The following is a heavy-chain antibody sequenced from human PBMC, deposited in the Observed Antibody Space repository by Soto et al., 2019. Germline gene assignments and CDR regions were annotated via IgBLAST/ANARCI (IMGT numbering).Heavy chain of an antibody. CDR3: ASQESNYDILTGYYAFDY. CDR2: ISGSGGST. D-gene: IGHD3-9*01. V-gene: IGHV3-23*01. J-gene: IGHJ4*02. Sequence: GGSLRLSCAASGFTFSSYAMSWVRQAPGKGLEWVSAISGSGGSTYYADSVKGRLTISRDNSKNTLYLQMNSLRAEDTAVYYCASQESNYDILTGYYAFDYWGQGTLVTVSS. CDR1: GFTFSSYA.